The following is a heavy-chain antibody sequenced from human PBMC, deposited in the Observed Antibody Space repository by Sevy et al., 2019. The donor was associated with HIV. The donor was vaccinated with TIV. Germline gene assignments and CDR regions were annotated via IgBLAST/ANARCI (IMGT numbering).Heavy chain of an antibody. CDR3: ARDTTSGGYSYGQEYFDY. CDR2: SSSSSSI. J-gene: IGHJ4*02. D-gene: IGHD5-18*01. Sequence: GGSLRLSCAASGFTFSSYSMNWVRQSPGKGLEWVAYSSSSSSIYYADSVKGRFTISSDNAKNSLYLQMNSLRDEDTAVYYCARDTTSGGYSYGQEYFDYWGQGTLVTVSS. CDR1: GFTFSSYS. V-gene: IGHV3-48*02.